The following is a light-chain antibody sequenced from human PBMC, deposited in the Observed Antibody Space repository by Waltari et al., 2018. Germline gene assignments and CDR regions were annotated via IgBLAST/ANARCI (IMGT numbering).Light chain of an antibody. V-gene: IGKV3-11*01. CDR1: QTVSSY. CDR3: QHRSNGPIT. J-gene: IGKJ5*01. Sequence: IVLTQSPATLSLSPAERATLPCRASQTVSSYLAWYQQKPGQAPRLLIQDASNRATAIPAMFSVSWSGTDFTLTISSLEPEDFAVYDCQHRSNGPITFGQGTRLEIK. CDR2: DAS.